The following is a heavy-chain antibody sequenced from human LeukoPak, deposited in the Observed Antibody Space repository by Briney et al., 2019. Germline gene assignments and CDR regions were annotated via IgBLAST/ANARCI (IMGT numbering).Heavy chain of an antibody. CDR2: IKQDGSEK. D-gene: IGHD2-21*02. CDR3: ARARVVTKWIDY. CDR1: GFIFSSYW. J-gene: IGHJ4*02. Sequence: PGGSLRLSCAASGFIFSSYWMSWVRQAPGKGLEWVANIKQDGSEKYYVDSVKGRFTISRDNAKNSLYLQMNSLRAEDTAVYYCARARVVTKWIDYWGQGTLVTVSS. V-gene: IGHV3-7*03.